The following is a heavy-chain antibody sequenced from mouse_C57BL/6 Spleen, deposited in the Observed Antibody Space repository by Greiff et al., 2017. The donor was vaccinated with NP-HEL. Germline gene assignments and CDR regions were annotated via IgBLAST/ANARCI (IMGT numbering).Heavy chain of an antibody. V-gene: IGHV1-54*01. J-gene: IGHJ2*01. CDR1: GYAFTNYL. CDR2: INPGSGGT. CDR3: ARWTGTGDY. D-gene: IGHD4-1*01. Sequence: QVQLQQSGAELVRPGTSVKVSCKASGYAFTNYLIEWVKQRPGQGLEWIGVINPGSGGTNYNEKFKGKATLTADKSSSTAYMQLSSLTSEDSAVYCCARWTGTGDYWGQGNTLTVSS.